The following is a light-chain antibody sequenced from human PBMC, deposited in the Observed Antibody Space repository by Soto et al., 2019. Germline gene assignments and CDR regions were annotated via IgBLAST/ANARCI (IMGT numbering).Light chain of an antibody. V-gene: IGLV2-14*03. J-gene: IGLJ1*01. CDR2: DVS. Sequence: QSALTQPASVSGSPGQSIAISCTGTSSDIGSYNCVSWYQQHPGKAPKLMIYDVSERPSGVSNRFSGSKSGNTASLTISGLQAEDEADYYCSSSTSSSTLYLFGTGTKLTVL. CDR1: SSDIGSYNC. CDR3: SSSTSSSTLYL.